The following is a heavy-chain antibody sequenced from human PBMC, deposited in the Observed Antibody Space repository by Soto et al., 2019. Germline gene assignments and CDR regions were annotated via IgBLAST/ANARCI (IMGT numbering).Heavy chain of an antibody. V-gene: IGHV3-13*01. J-gene: IGHJ6*03. Sequence: EVQLVESGGGLVQPGGSLRLSCAASGFTFSSYDMHWVRQATGKGLEWVSAIGTAGDTYYPGSVKGRFTISRENAKNSLYLQMNSLRAGDTAVYYCATGGGYSYGDYYYYMDVWGKGTTVTVSS. D-gene: IGHD5-18*01. CDR1: GFTFSSYD. CDR3: ATGGGYSYGDYYYYMDV. CDR2: IGTAGDT.